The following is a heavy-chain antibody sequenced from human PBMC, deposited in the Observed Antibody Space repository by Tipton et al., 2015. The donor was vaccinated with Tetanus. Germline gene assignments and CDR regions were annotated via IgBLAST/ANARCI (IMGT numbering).Heavy chain of an antibody. Sequence: QLVQSGAEVKKPGESLKISCKGSGYNFNIYWIAWVRQMPGKGLEWMGIIYPGGSDTRYSPSFQGQVTISADTSIATAYLHWSSLKASDTAIYYCARRLGPYTGDQIWHFDLWGRGTLVTVSS. CDR1: GYNFNIYW. CDR3: ARRLGPYTGDQIWHFDL. J-gene: IGHJ2*01. D-gene: IGHD1-1*01. CDR2: IYPGGSDT. V-gene: IGHV5-51*01.